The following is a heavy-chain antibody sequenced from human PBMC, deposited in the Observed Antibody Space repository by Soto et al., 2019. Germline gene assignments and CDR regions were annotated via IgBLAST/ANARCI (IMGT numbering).Heavy chain of an antibody. Sequence: QVQLVESGGGVVQPGRSLRLSCAASGFIFRTYGMHWVRQAPGKGLEWVAVIWYDGSNKYYADSVKGRFTISRDNSKNTLSLQMNSLRAEDTAVYYCARDLVAARPYFDYWGRGTLVTVSS. V-gene: IGHV3-33*01. CDR3: ARDLVAARPYFDY. D-gene: IGHD6-6*01. CDR2: IWYDGSNK. CDR1: GFIFRTYG. J-gene: IGHJ4*02.